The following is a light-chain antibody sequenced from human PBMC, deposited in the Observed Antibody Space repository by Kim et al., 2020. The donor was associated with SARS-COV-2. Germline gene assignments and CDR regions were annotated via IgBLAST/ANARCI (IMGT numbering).Light chain of an antibody. CDR2: KAS. J-gene: IGKJ2*01. V-gene: IGKV1-5*03. CDR1: QSISYW. CDR3: QQYNSYPYT. Sequence: SASVGDRVTITCRASQSISYWLAWYQQKPGKAPNLLIYKASSLESGVPSRFSGSGSGTDFTLTISSLQPDDFATYYCQQYNSYPYTFGQGTKLEI.